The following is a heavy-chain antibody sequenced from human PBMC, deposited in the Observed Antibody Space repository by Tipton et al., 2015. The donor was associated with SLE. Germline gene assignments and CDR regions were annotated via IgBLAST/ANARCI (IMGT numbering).Heavy chain of an antibody. CDR1: GGSISPYY. CDR3: ARGPPFMEWERNWFDP. D-gene: IGHD3-3*02. CDR2: IYYSGSV. V-gene: IGHV4-59*01. J-gene: IGHJ5*02. Sequence: TLSLTCTVSGGSISPYYWSWIRQSPGKGLEWIGNIYYSGSVNYNPSLNGRVSISVDTSKNQFSLRLNSVTAADTAVYYCARGPPFMEWERNWFDPWGQGTQVTVSS.